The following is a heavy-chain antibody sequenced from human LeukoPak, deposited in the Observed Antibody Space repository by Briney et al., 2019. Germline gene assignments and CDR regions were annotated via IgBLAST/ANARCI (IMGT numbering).Heavy chain of an antibody. CDR1: GYTVTGYY. CDR2: INPNSGGT. CDR3: ARGLAVAGSRFDY. Sequence: GASVKVSCKASGYTVTGYYMHWVRQAPGQGLEWMGWINPNSGGTNYAQKFQGWVTMTRDTSISTAYMELSRLRSDDTAVYYCARGLAVAGSRFDYWGQGTLVTVSS. D-gene: IGHD6-19*01. J-gene: IGHJ4*02. V-gene: IGHV1-2*04.